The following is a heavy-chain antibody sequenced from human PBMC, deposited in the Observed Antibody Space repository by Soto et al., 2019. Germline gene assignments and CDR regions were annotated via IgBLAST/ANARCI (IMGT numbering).Heavy chain of an antibody. CDR3: ARDGGDWASGFGY. J-gene: IGHJ4*02. Sequence: EVQLVETGGALIQPGGSLRLSCAVSGFSISNNYMFWVRQAPGKGLDWVSVIYTGGSAYYADSVKGRFTISRDSYKNMLYLQMNSLRDEDTAVYYCARDGGDWASGFGYWGQGTLVTVSS. CDR1: GFSISNNY. CDR2: IYTGGSA. V-gene: IGHV3-53*02. D-gene: IGHD2-21*02.